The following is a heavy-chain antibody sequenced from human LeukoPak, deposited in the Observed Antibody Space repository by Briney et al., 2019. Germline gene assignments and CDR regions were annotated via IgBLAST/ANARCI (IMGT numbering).Heavy chain of an antibody. D-gene: IGHD3-9*01. CDR3: ARANDILTGYYGAFDI. J-gene: IGHJ3*02. Sequence: GGSLRLSCAASGFTFSSYAMHWVRQAPGKGLEWVSYISSSSSTIYYADSVKGRFTISRDNSKNTLYLQMNSLRAEDTAVYYCARANDILTGYYGAFDIWGQGTMVTVSS. V-gene: IGHV3-48*01. CDR2: ISSSSSTI. CDR1: GFTFSSYA.